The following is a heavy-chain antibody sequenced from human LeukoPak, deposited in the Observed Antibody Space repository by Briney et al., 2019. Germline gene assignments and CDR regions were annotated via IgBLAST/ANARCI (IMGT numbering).Heavy chain of an antibody. Sequence: GGSLRLSCAASGFSFSNYSLHWVRQAPGKGLEWVALISDDGSNKYYADSVKGRFTLSRDNAKNTLYLQMSSLRSEDTAVYYCARAYGSSADAFDIWGQGTMVTASS. J-gene: IGHJ3*02. CDR2: ISDDGSNK. V-gene: IGHV3-30*04. CDR3: ARAYGSSADAFDI. D-gene: IGHD6-6*01. CDR1: GFSFSNYS.